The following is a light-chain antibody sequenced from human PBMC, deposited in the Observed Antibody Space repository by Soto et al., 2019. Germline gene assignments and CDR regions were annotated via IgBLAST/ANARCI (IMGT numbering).Light chain of an antibody. J-gene: IGLJ1*01. V-gene: IGLV1-40*01. Sequence: QSVLTQPPSVSGAPGQRVTISCTGSNSNIGAGYDLHWYQQLPGTAPKLLIYDDNNRPSGVPDRFSGSKSGTSASLAITGLQAEDEADYYCQSYDSSLSGYVFGTGTKVTVL. CDR2: DDN. CDR1: NSNIGAGYD. CDR3: QSYDSSLSGYV.